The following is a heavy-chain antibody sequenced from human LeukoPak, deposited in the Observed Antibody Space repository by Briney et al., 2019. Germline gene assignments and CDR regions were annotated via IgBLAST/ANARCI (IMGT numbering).Heavy chain of an antibody. CDR1: GFTFSSYW. CDR2: IKQDGSEK. D-gene: IGHD2-15*01. V-gene: IGHV3-7*01. CDR3: ARVFCSGGSCYRGIKNAFDI. Sequence: PGGSLRLSCAASGFTFSSYWMSWVRQAPGKGLEWVANIKQDGSEKYYVDPVKGRFTISRDNAKNSLYLQMNSLRAEDTAVYYCARVFCSGGSCYRGIKNAFDIWGRGTMVTVSS. J-gene: IGHJ3*02.